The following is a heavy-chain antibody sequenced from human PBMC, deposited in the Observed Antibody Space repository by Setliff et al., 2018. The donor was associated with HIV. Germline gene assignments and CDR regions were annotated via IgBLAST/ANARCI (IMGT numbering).Heavy chain of an antibody. CDR2: INHSGST. D-gene: IGHD3-9*01. J-gene: IGHJ6*03. V-gene: IGHV4-34*01. CDR1: GGSFSSYY. Sequence: SETLSLTCAVYGGSFSSYYWSWIRQPPGKGLEWIGEINHSGSTNYNPSLKSRVTISVDTSKNQFSLKLSSVTAAATAAYYCARGPRYYDILSGPYNYYYYIDVWGKGTTVTVSS. CDR3: ARGPRYYDILSGPYNYYYYIDV.